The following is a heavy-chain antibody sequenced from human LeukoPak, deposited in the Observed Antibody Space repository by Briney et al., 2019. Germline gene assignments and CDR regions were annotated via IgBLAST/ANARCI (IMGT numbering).Heavy chain of an antibody. D-gene: IGHD2-21*02. CDR2: ISSSSSYI. CDR1: GFTFSSYS. J-gene: IGHJ2*01. CDR3: ASDASLCGGDCYPYWYLDL. V-gene: IGHV3-21*01. Sequence: PGGSLRLSCAASGFTFSSYSMNWVRQAPGKGLEWVSSISSSSSYIYYADSVKGRFTISRDNAKNPLYLQINSMRAEDTAVYYCASDASLCGGDCYPYWYLDLWGRGTLVTVSS.